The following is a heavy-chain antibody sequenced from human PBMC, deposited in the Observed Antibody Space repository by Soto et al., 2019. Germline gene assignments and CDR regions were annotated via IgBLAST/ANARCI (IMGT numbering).Heavy chain of an antibody. CDR1: GYTFTSYY. V-gene: IGHV1-46*01. CDR2: INPSGGST. J-gene: IGHJ3*02. Sequence: ASVKVSCKSSGYTFTSYYMHWVRQAPGQGLEWMGIINPSGGSTSYAQKFQGRVTMTRDTSTSTVYMELSSLRSEDTAVYYCARGSGSYPPHDAFDIWGQGAMVTVS. CDR3: ARGSGSYPPHDAFDI. D-gene: IGHD1-26*01.